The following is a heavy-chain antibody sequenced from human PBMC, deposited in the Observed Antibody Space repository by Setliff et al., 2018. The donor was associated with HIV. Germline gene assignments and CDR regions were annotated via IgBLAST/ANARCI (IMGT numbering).Heavy chain of an antibody. CDR1: GFTFSNSW. J-gene: IGHJ4*02. V-gene: IGHV3-48*02. CDR3: AREKFENGDYEFVSTFDS. D-gene: IGHD4-17*01. Sequence: PGGSLRLSCAASGFTFSNSWMTWVRQAPGKGLEWVSYISTSGSTIYYADSVKGRFTISRDNGKKSLYLQMDSLRDEDTAVYYCAREKFENGDYEFVSTFDSWGQGTLVTVSS. CDR2: ISTSGSTI.